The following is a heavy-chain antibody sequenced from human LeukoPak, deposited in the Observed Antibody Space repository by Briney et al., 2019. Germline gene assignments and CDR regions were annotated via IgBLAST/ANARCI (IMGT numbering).Heavy chain of an antibody. D-gene: IGHD3-9*01. J-gene: IGHJ4*02. CDR1: GGSISSSSYY. CDR2: IYTSGST. Sequence: SETLSLTCTVSGGSISSSSYYWGWIRQPAGKGLEWIGRIYTSGSTNYNPSLKSRVTMSVDTSKNQFSLKLSSVTAADTAVYYCASNYDILSPFDYWGQGTLVTVSS. V-gene: IGHV4-61*02. CDR3: ASNYDILSPFDY.